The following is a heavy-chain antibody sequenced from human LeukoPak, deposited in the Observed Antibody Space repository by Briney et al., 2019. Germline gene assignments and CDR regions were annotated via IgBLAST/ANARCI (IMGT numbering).Heavy chain of an antibody. J-gene: IGHJ5*02. CDR3: TRSLIGINDH. CDR2: INTDGRTT. Sequence: GGSLRLSCAASGFTFSIYWMHWVRQAPGKGLVWVSHINTDGRTTNYADSVKRRFTISRDNAKNTLYLQMNSLSAEDTAVYYCTRSLIGINDHWGEGTLVTVSS. V-gene: IGHV3-74*01. CDR1: GFTFSIYW. D-gene: IGHD3-16*02.